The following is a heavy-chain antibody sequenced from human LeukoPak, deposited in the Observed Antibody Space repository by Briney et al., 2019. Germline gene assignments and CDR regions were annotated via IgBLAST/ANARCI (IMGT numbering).Heavy chain of an antibody. Sequence: GASVKVSCKASGYTFTSYYMHWVRQAPGQGLEWMGIINPSGGSTSYAQKFQGRVTMTRDTSTSTVYMELSSLRSEDTAVYYCARDRRPRQWLVPFDPWGQGTLVTVSS. CDR1: GYTFTSYY. CDR2: INPSGGST. CDR3: ARDRRPRQWLVPFDP. D-gene: IGHD6-19*01. J-gene: IGHJ5*02. V-gene: IGHV1-46*01.